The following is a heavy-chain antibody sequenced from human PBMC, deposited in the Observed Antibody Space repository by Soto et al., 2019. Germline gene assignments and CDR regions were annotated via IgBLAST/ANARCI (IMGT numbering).Heavy chain of an antibody. D-gene: IGHD4-17*01. J-gene: IGHJ6*02. CDR3: ASTPDYGDYVGYYYGMDV. V-gene: IGHV3-48*03. CDR2: ISSSGSTI. CDR1: GFTFSSYE. Sequence: GGSLRLSCAASGFTFSSYEMNWVRQAPGKGLEWVSYISSSGSTIYYADSVKGRFTISRDNAKNSLYLQMNSLRAEDTAVYYCASTPDYGDYVGYYYGMDVWGQGTTVTVSS.